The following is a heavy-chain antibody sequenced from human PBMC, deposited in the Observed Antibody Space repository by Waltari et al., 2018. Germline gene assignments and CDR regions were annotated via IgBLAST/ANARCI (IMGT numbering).Heavy chain of an antibody. Sequence: QVQLVQSGSELKKPGASVKVSCKASGYIFSNYAMNWVRQAPGQGLEWMGWINTNTGNPTYAHGFTGRFVFSLDTSVSTAYLQISSLKAEDTSVYYCAKGIQLWGRGSWYFDDWGQGTLVTVSS. CDR3: AKGIQLWGRGSWYFDD. V-gene: IGHV7-4-1*02. CDR1: GYIFSNYA. D-gene: IGHD5-18*01. CDR2: INTNTGNP. J-gene: IGHJ4*02.